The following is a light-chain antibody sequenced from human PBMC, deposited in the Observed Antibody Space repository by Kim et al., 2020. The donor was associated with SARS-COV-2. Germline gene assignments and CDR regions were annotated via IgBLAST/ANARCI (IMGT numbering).Light chain of an antibody. CDR1: NIGGKH. CDR2: RDT. Sequence: SYELTQPLSVSVALGQTATITCGASNIGGKHVHWYQQTPGQAPVMVIDRDTNLPSGIPDRFSGSTSGNTATLTISRAQAGDEADYYCQVWDSNTGVFGGGTQLTVL. V-gene: IGLV3-9*01. CDR3: QVWDSNTGV. J-gene: IGLJ3*02.